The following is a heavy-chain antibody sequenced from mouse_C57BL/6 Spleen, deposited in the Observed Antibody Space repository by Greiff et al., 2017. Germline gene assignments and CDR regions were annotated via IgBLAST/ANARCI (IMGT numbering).Heavy chain of an antibody. J-gene: IGHJ3*01. D-gene: IGHD2-3*01. V-gene: IGHV1-26*01. CDR3: ASRDGYYEWFAY. CDR2: INPNNGGT. Sequence: EVQLQQSGPELVKPGASVKISCKASGYTFTDYYMNWVKQSHGKSLEWIGDINPNNGGTSYNQKFKGKATLTVDKSSSTAYMELRSLTSEDAAVYYCASRDGYYEWFAYWGQGTLVTVSA. CDR1: GYTFTDYY.